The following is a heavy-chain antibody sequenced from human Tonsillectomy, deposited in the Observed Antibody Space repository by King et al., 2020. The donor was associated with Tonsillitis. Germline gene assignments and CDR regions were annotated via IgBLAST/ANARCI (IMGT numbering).Heavy chain of an antibody. CDR2: ISYDGSNK. Sequence: VQLVESGGGVVQPGRSLRLSCAASGFTFSSYGMHWVRQAPGKGLEWVAVISYDGSNKYYADSVKGRFTISRDNSKNTLYLQMNSLRAEDTAVYYCAKGGSSWYLDYWGQGTLVTVSS. CDR1: GFTFSSYG. CDR3: AKGGSSWYLDY. V-gene: IGHV3-30*18. D-gene: IGHD6-13*01. J-gene: IGHJ4*02.